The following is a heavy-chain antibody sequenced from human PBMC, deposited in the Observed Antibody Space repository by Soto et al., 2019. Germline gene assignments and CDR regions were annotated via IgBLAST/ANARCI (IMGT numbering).Heavy chain of an antibody. CDR3: AKELYYYDSSGYYYEWFDP. CDR1: GFTFSSYS. Sequence: GGSLILSCAASGFTFSSYSMSWVRQAPGKGLEWVSAISGSGGSTYYADSVKGRFTISRDNSKNTLYLQMNSLRAEYTAVYYCAKELYYYDSSGYYYEWFDPWGQGTLVTVSS. D-gene: IGHD3-22*01. V-gene: IGHV3-23*01. J-gene: IGHJ5*02. CDR2: ISGSGGST.